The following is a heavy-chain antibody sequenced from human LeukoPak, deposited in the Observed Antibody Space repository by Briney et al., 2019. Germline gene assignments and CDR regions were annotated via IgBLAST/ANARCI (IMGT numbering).Heavy chain of an antibody. CDR3: ARDWPRIRRYFDY. V-gene: IGHV1-69*05. CDR2: IIPIFGTA. Sequence: ASVKVSCKASGGTFSSYAISWVRQAPGQGLEWMGRIIPIFGTANYAQKFQGRVTITTDEPTSTAYMELSSLRSEDTAVYYCARDWPRIRRYFDYWGQGTLVTVSS. CDR1: GGTFSSYA. J-gene: IGHJ4*02. D-gene: IGHD2/OR15-2a*01.